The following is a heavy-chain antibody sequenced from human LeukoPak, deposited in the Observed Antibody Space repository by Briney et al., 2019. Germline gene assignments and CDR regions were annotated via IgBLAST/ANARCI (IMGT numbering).Heavy chain of an antibody. D-gene: IGHD3-22*01. Sequence: GGSLRLSCAASGFTFSTYEMTWVRQAPGKGLECVSYISSNSGSTIYYADPVKCRFTISRDNAKNSLFLQMNSLRAEDTAVYYCARDQSPHYEGSNTLHFDIWGQGTMVTVSS. CDR2: ISSNSGSTI. CDR3: ARDQSPHYEGSNTLHFDI. V-gene: IGHV3-48*03. J-gene: IGHJ3*02. CDR1: GFTFSTYE.